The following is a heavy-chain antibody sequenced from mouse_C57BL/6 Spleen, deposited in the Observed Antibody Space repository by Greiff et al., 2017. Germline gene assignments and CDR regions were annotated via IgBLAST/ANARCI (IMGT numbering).Heavy chain of an antibody. J-gene: IGHJ1*03. CDR1: GYTFTSYW. Sequence: QVQLQQPGAELVKPGASVKLSCKASGYTFTSYWMHWVKQRPGQGLEWIGMIHPNSGSTNYNEKFKSKATLTVDNSSSTAYIQLSSLTSEDAAVYCGRRDYGSSYWYFDVWGTGTTVTVSS. V-gene: IGHV1-64*01. CDR3: RRDYGSSYWYFDV. CDR2: IHPNSGST. D-gene: IGHD1-1*01.